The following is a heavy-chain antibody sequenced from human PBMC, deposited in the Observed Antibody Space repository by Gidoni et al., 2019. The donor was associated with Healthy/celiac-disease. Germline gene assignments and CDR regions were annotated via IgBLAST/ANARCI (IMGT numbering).Heavy chain of an antibody. J-gene: IGHJ4*02. CDR3: ARESWDDILTGYYYFDY. CDR2: ISYDGSNK. V-gene: IGHV3-30-3*01. CDR1: GFTFSRYA. Sequence: QVQLVESGGGVVQPGRSLRLSCAASGFTFSRYAMHWVRQAPGKGLEWVAVISYDGSNKYYADSVKGRFTISRDNSKNTLYLQMNSLRAEDTAVYYCARESWDDILTGYYYFDYWGQGTLVTVSS. D-gene: IGHD3-9*01.